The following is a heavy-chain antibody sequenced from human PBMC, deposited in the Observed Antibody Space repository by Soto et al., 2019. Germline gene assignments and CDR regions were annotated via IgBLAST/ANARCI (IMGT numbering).Heavy chain of an antibody. J-gene: IGHJ6*02. V-gene: IGHV3-53*01. Sequence: GGSLRLSCAASGFTVSSNYMSWVRQAPGKGLEWVSVIYSGGSTYYADSVKGRFTISRDNSKNTLYLQMNSLRAEDTAVYYCARAPYYCSGGSCYYYYGMDVWGQGATVTVSS. CDR3: ARAPYYCSGGSCYYYYGMDV. CDR2: IYSGGST. CDR1: GFTVSSNY. D-gene: IGHD2-15*01.